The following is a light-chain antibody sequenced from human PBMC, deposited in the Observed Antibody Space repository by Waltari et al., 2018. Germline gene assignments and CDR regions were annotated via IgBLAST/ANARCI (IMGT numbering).Light chain of an antibody. CDR3: SSQSTKNGVI. V-gene: IGLV2-14*03. CDR1: SSDVGGDDV. Sequence: QSALTQPASVSGSPGQSITIPCTGSSSDVGGDDVVSWYEDHPGQAPKVIIYDVNKRPSGVSDRFSGSKSGNTASLTISGLQAEDEATFYCSSQSTKNGVIFGGGTKVTVL. J-gene: IGLJ2*01. CDR2: DVN.